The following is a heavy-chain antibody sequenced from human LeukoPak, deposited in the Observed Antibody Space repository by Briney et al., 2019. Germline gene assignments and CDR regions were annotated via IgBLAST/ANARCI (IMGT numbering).Heavy chain of an antibody. CDR2: INPNSGGT. D-gene: IGHD5-24*01. Sequence: ASVRVSCKASGYTFTGYYMHWVRQAPGQGLEWMGRINPNSGGTNYAQKFQGRVTMTRDTSISTAYMELSRLRSDDTAVYYCARNNFDNWFDPWGQGTLVTVSS. V-gene: IGHV1-2*06. J-gene: IGHJ5*02. CDR3: ARNNFDNWFDP. CDR1: GYTFTGYY.